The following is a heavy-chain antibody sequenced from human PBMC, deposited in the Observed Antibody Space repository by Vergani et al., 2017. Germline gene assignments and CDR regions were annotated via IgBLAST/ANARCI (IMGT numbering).Heavy chain of an antibody. D-gene: IGHD2-21*01. Sequence: QVQLVESGGGVVQPGRSLRLSCTSSGFTFSTYAMHWVRQAPGKGLEWVAIIYYDGSKKYYADSVKGRFTISRDNSRNTLDLLMSSLRAEDTAIYYCVREGSYCGSTTCRNPSYVYYYHMDVWGEGITVTVSS. J-gene: IGHJ6*03. CDR3: VREGSYCGSTTCRNPSYVYYYHMDV. V-gene: IGHV3-33*01. CDR1: GFTFSTYA. CDR2: IYYDGSKK.